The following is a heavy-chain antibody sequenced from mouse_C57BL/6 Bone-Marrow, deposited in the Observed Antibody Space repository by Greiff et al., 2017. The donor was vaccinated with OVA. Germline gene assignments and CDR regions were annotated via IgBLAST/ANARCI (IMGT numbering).Heavy chain of an antibody. J-gene: IGHJ3*01. CDR2: ICNLAYSI. Sequence: EVHLVESGGGLVQPGGSLKLSCAASGFTFSDYGMAWVRQAPRKGLGWVAFICNLAYSINYADTLTGRFTFSRENAKTTLYLEMSSLRSEYTAMYYGAGSYYSNYGFAYWGQGTLVTVSA. CDR1: GFTFSDYG. D-gene: IGHD2-5*01. V-gene: IGHV5-15*01. CDR3: AGSYYSNYGFAY.